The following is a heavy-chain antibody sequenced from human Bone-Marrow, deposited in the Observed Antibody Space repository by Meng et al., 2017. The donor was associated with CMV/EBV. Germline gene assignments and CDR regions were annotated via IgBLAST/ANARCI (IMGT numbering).Heavy chain of an antibody. CDR2: IYYSGST. Sequence: ESLKISCTVSGGSISSSSYYWGWIRQPPGKGLEWIGSIYYSGSTYYNPSLKSRVTISVDTSKNQFSLQLNSVTPEDTAVYYCARHVVVVAATHYYGMDVWGQGTTVTVSS. CDR1: GGSISSSSYY. D-gene: IGHD2-15*01. CDR3: ARHVVVVAATHYYGMDV. J-gene: IGHJ6*02. V-gene: IGHV4-39*01.